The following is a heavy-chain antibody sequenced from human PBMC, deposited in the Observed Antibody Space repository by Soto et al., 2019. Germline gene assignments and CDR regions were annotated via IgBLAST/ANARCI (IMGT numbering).Heavy chain of an antibody. CDR1: GFTFSSYA. Sequence: GGSLRLSCAASGFTFSSYAMSWVRQAPGKGLEWVSAIGGSGGSTYYADSVKGRFTISRDNSKNTLYLQMNSLRAEDTAVYYCAKAIRLHEGMTTVKIAAFDIWGQGTMVTVSS. J-gene: IGHJ3*02. D-gene: IGHD4-17*01. CDR3: AKAIRLHEGMTTVKIAAFDI. CDR2: IGGSGGST. V-gene: IGHV3-23*01.